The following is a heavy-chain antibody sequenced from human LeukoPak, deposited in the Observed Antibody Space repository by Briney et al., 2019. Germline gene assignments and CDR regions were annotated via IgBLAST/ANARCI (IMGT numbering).Heavy chain of an antibody. Sequence: SGPTLVNPTQTLTLTCTFSGFSLGTSEMRMSWIRQPPGKALEWLARIDWDDDKYYSTSMKTRLTISKDTSKNQVVLTMTNMDPVGTATYYCARIGWNYFFDYWGQGTLVTVSS. J-gene: IGHJ4*02. D-gene: IGHD1-7*01. CDR2: IDWDDDK. CDR1: GFSLGTSEMR. CDR3: ARIGWNYFFDY. V-gene: IGHV2-70*04.